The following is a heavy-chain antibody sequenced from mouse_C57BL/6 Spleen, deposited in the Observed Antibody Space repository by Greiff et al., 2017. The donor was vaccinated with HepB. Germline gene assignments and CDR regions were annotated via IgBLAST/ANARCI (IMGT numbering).Heavy chain of an antibody. J-gene: IGHJ2*01. D-gene: IGHD1-1*01. V-gene: IGHV1-80*01. CDR3: ARVGDYYGSSSFDY. CDR2: IYPGDGDT. Sequence: QVHVKQSGAELVKPGASVKISCKASGYAFSSYWMNWVKQRPGKGLEWIGQIYPGDGDTNYNGKFKGKATLTADKSSSTAYMQLSSLTSEDSAVYFCARVGDYYGSSSFDYWGQGTTLTVSS. CDR1: GYAFSSYW.